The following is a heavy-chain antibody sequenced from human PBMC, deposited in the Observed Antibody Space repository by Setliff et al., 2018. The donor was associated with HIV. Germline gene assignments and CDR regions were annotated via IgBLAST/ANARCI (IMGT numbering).Heavy chain of an antibody. V-gene: IGHV3-30*02. D-gene: IGHD3-16*01. CDR2: IRYDGNDK. J-gene: IGHJ4*02. CDR1: AFIFTTYG. CDR3: AKDMNYNNDYPGVLGS. Sequence: GGSLRLSCEASAFIFTTYGMHWVRQAPGKGLEWIAFIRYDGNDKYYADSVKGRFTISRDNSKNTLYLQVNSLRVEDTAVYHCAKDMNYNNDYPGVLGSWGRGTLVTVSS.